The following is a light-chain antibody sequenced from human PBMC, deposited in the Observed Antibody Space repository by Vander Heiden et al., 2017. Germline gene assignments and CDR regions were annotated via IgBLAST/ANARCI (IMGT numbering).Light chain of an antibody. CDR1: QSLLHSNGYNY. CDR3: MQALQTPCT. Sequence: DIVMPQSPLSLPVTPGEPASISCRSSQSLLHSNGYNYLDWFLQKPGQSPQLLIYLASHRASGVPDRFSGSGSGTDFTLKISRVEAEDVGVYYCMQALQTPCTFGQGTKLEIK. CDR2: LAS. J-gene: IGKJ2*02. V-gene: IGKV2-28*01.